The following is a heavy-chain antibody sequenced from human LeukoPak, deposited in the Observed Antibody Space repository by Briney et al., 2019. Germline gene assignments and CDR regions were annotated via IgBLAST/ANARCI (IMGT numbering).Heavy chain of an antibody. CDR3: AREEGATQDAN. D-gene: IGHD1-26*01. Sequence: SETLSLTCTVSGFSISSGYYWAWIRQPPGKGLEWIGSVYHIGGTYYNPSLKSRVTISVDTSRNQFSLRLSPVTAADTAVYYCAREEGATQDANWGQGTLVLVSS. CDR1: GFSISSGYY. V-gene: IGHV4-38-2*02. CDR2: VYHIGGT. J-gene: IGHJ4*02.